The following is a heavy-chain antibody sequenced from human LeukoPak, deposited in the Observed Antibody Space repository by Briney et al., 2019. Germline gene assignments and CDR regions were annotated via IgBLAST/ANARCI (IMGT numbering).Heavy chain of an antibody. CDR3: AREGYSSGWTPRDWFDP. D-gene: IGHD6-19*01. Sequence: ASVKVSCKASGYTFTGYYMHWVRQAPGQGLEWMGWINPNSGGTNYAQKFQGRVTMTRDTSISTAYMELSRLRSDDTAVYYCAREGYSSGWTPRDWFDPWGQGTLVTVSS. V-gene: IGHV1-2*02. CDR2: INPNSGGT. CDR1: GYTFTGYY. J-gene: IGHJ5*02.